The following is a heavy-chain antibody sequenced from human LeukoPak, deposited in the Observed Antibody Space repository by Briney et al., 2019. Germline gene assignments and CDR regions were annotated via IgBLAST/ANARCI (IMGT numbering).Heavy chain of an antibody. Sequence: PGGSLRLSCAASGFTFSSYSMNWVRQAPGKGLEWVSSISDSSSYIYYADSVKGRFTFSRDNAKNSLYLQMNSLRAEDTAVYYCARDLGTVTTRPWGQGTLVTVSS. CDR2: ISDSSSYI. V-gene: IGHV3-21*01. CDR1: GFTFSSYS. CDR3: ARDLGTVTTRP. D-gene: IGHD4-17*01. J-gene: IGHJ5*02.